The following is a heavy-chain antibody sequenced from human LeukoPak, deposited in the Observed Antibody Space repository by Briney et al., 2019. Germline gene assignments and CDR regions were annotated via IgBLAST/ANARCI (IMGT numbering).Heavy chain of an antibody. Sequence: WASVKVSCKASGGTFSSYAISWVRQAPGQGLEWMGGITPMFGTANYAQKFQGRVTITADESTSTAYMELSSLRSEDTAVYYCVRDGSYYDSSGYYYLYWGQGTLVTVSS. CDR1: GGTFSSYA. CDR2: ITPMFGTA. D-gene: IGHD3-22*01. J-gene: IGHJ4*02. V-gene: IGHV1-69*13. CDR3: VRDGSYYDSSGYYYLY.